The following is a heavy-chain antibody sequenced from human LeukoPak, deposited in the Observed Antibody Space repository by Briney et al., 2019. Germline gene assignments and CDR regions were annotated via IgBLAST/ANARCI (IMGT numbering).Heavy chain of an antibody. V-gene: IGHV3-23*01. CDR1: GFTFSSYS. CDR2: ISGSGGST. Sequence: PGGSLRLSCAVSGFTFSSYSMNWVRQAPGKGLEWVSAISGSGGSTYYADSVKGRFTISRDNSKNTLYLQMNSLRAEDTAVYYCAKVMVRGVYTAPIWNYWGQGNLVTVSS. CDR3: AKVMVRGVYTAPIWNY. J-gene: IGHJ4*02. D-gene: IGHD3-10*01.